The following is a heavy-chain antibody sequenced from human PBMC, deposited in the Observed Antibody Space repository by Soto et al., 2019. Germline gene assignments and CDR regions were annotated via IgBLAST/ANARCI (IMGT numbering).Heavy chain of an antibody. CDR2: ISYDGSNK. J-gene: IGHJ4*02. Sequence: PGGSLRLSCAASGFTFSSYGMHWVRQAPGKGLEWVAVISYDGSNKYYADSVKGRFTISRDNSKNTLYLQMNSLRAEDTAVYYCAKDSGPLGTRSTMIVPGDYWGQGTLVTVSS. CDR1: GFTFSSYG. D-gene: IGHD3-22*01. CDR3: AKDSGPLGTRSTMIVPGDY. V-gene: IGHV3-30*18.